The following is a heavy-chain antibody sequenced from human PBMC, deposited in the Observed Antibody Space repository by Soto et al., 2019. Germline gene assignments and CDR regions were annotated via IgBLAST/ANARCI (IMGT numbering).Heavy chain of an antibody. V-gene: IGHV3-23*01. J-gene: IGHJ2*01. Sequence: EVQLLESGGGLVQPGGSLRLSCAASGFTFSSYAMKWVRQAPGKGLEWVSVISGSGGSTYYADAVKGRFTISRDNSKNTLYLQMNNLRAEDTAVYYCAKRTVGWYFDLWGRGTLVTVSS. D-gene: IGHD4-17*01. CDR3: AKRTVGWYFDL. CDR2: ISGSGGST. CDR1: GFTFSSYA.